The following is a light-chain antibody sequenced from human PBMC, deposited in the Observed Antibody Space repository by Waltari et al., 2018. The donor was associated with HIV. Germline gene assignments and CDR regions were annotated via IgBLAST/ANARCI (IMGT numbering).Light chain of an antibody. CDR2: RNN. Sequence: QSVLTQPPSASGTPGQRVTISCSGSSSNIGINYVYWYQQLPGTPPKLLISRNNRRPSGVPDRFSGSKSGTSASLAISGLRSDDEGDYYCAAWDDSLSGVIFGGGTKLTVL. V-gene: IGLV1-47*01. CDR3: AAWDDSLSGVI. CDR1: SSNIGINY. J-gene: IGLJ2*01.